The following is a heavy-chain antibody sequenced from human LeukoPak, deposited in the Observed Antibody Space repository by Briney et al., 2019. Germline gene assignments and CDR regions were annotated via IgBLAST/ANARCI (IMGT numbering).Heavy chain of an antibody. CDR3: ARGWQLWFGYFDY. Sequence: GGSLRLSCAASGFTFSSYWMSWVRQAPGKGLEWVANIKQDGSEKYYVDSVKGRFTIPRDNAKNSLYLQMNSLRTEDTAVYYCARGWQLWFGYFDYWGQGTLVTVSS. V-gene: IGHV3-7*01. CDR2: IKQDGSEK. CDR1: GFTFSSYW. D-gene: IGHD5-18*01. J-gene: IGHJ4*02.